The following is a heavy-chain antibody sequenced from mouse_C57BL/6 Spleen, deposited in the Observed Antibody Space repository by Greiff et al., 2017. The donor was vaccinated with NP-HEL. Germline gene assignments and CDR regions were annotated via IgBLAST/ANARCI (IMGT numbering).Heavy chain of an antibody. CDR1: GYAFSSSW. CDR3: AKTGEDYAMDY. CDR2: IYPGDGDT. Sequence: VQLQQSGPELVKPGASVKISCKASGYAFSSSWMNWVKQRPGQGLEWIGRIYPGDGDTNYNGKFKGKATLTADKSSSTAYMQLSSLTSEDAAVYFYAKTGEDYAMDYWGQGTSVTVSS. D-gene: IGHD4-1*01. V-gene: IGHV1-82*01. J-gene: IGHJ4*01.